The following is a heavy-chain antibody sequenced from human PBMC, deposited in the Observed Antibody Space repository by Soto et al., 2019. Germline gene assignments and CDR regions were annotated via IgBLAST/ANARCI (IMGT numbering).Heavy chain of an antibody. V-gene: IGHV1-8*01. CDR2: MNPNSGNT. J-gene: IGHJ4*02. D-gene: IGHD3-9*01. CDR1: GYTFTSYD. Sequence: ASVKVSCKASGYTFTSYDINWVRQATGQGLEWMRWMNPNSGNTGYAQKFQGRVTMTRNTSISTAYMELSSLRSEDTAVYYCASGYDILTGLRRVDYWGQGTLVTVSS. CDR3: ASGYDILTGLRRVDY.